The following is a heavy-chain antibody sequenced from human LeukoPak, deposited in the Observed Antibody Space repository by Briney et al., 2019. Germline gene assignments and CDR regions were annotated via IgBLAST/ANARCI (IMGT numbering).Heavy chain of an antibody. V-gene: IGHV4-59*01. CDR1: GGSISNYY. Sequence: SETLSLTCTVSGGSISNYYWSWIRQPPGKGLEWIGYIYYSGSTNYNPSLKSRVTISVDTSKNQFSLKLSSVTAADTAVYYCARGLAFDIWGQGTMVTVSS. CDR2: IYYSGST. J-gene: IGHJ3*02. CDR3: ARGLAFDI.